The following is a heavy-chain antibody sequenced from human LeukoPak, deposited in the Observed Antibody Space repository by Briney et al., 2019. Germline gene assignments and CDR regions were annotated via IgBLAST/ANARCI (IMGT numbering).Heavy chain of an antibody. CDR3: AGSGGLDY. J-gene: IGHJ4*02. Sequence: GGSLRLSCAASGFTFSSFWMTWVRQAPGKGLEWVANIKPDGSEKYYVDSVKGRFTISRDNAKNSLYLQMNSLRAEDTAVYYCAGSGGLDYWGQGTLVTVSS. D-gene: IGHD2-15*01. CDR1: GFTFSSFW. V-gene: IGHV3-7*02. CDR2: IKPDGSEK.